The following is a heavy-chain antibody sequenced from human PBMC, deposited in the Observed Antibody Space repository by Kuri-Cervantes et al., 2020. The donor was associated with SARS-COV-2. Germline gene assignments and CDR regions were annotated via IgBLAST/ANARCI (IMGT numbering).Heavy chain of an antibody. V-gene: IGHV3-11*04. D-gene: IGHD3-3*01. Sequence: GESLKISCAASGFTFSDYYMSWIRQAPGKGLEWVSYISSSGSTIYYADSVKGRFTISRDNAKNSLYLQMDSLRAEDTAIYYCARASFAFWGGYYTGYYYDYWGQGTLVTVSS. CDR3: ARASFAFWGGYYTGYYYDY. J-gene: IGHJ4*02. CDR2: ISSSGSTI. CDR1: GFTFSDYY.